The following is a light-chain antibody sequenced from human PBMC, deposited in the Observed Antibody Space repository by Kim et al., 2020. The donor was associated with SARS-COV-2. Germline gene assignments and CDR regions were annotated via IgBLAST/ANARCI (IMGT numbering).Light chain of an antibody. CDR3: QQYYGPIS. V-gene: IGKV4-1*01. CDR2: GAS. CDR1: QSLLYRGNDQNY. J-gene: IGKJ5*01. Sequence: DIVLTQSPASLAVSLGERATINCKSDQSLLYRGNDQNYLAWYQQKPGQAPKLLMSGASTRESGVPARFSGSGSGTDFTLTINSLQSEDVAVYYCQQYYGPISFGQGTRLEIK.